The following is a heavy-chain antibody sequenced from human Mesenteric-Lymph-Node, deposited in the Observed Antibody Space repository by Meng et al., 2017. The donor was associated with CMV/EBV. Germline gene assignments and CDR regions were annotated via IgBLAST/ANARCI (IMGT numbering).Heavy chain of an antibody. V-gene: IGHV3-74*01. CDR1: GLTFSSHW. Sequence: GESLKISCAADGLTFSSHWMHWVRQSPGKGLEWVSAISGSGISTYYADSVKGRFTISRDNAKNSLYLQMNSLRAEDTALYYCAKDTAGDFWSGYYRSFDYWGQGTLVTVSS. CDR2: ISGSGIST. J-gene: IGHJ4*02. CDR3: AKDTAGDFWSGYYRSFDY. D-gene: IGHD3-3*01.